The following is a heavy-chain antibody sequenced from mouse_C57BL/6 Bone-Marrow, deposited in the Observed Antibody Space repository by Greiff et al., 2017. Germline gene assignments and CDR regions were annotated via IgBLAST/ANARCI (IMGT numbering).Heavy chain of an antibody. CDR2: IYPGDGDT. J-gene: IGHJ1*03. D-gene: IGHD1-1*01. Sequence: VQLQQSGPELVKPGASVKISCKASGYAFSSSWMNWVKQRPGKGLEWIGRIYPGDGDTNYNGKFKGKATLTADKSSSTAYMQLSSLTSEDSAVYSCARGGNGYYYGSSYDDWYYGVWGTGTTVTVSS. CDR3: ARGGNGYYYGSSYDDWYYGV. V-gene: IGHV1-82*01. CDR1: GYAFSSSW.